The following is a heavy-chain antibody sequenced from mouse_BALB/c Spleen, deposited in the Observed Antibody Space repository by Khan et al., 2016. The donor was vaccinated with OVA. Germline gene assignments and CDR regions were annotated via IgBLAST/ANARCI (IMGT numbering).Heavy chain of an antibody. D-gene: IGHD3-3*01. Sequence: QVQLKESGPGLVAPSQSLSITCTVYGYSLTRYGVHWVRQPPGKGLEWLGLIWAGGSTNYNWALMSRLSISKDNSKSLDFLRMNSLQTDDTALYYCARSKYLARYWGHGTTLTVSS. J-gene: IGHJ2*01. CDR3: ARSKYLARY. V-gene: IGHV2-9*02. CDR1: GYSLTRYG. CDR2: IWAGGST.